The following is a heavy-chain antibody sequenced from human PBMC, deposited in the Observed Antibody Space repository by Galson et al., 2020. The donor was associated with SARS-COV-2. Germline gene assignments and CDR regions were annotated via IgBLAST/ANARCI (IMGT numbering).Heavy chain of an antibody. J-gene: IGHJ3*02. Sequence: SETLSLTCAVSGTSISGGSYSWNWIRQPPGKGLEWIGYISHSGGTYYNPSLKSRVTISGDRSKNQFSLRLSPVTAADAAVYFCARLHYGENGPEAFDIWGPGTRVTVAS. D-gene: IGHD4-17*01. CDR3: ARLHYGENGPEAFDI. CDR1: GTSISGGSYS. V-gene: IGHV4-30-2*01. CDR2: ISHSGGT.